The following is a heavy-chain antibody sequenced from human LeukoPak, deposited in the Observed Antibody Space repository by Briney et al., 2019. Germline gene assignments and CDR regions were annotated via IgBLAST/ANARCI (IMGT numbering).Heavy chain of an antibody. CDR1: GFSSSNYG. Sequence: GGSLRLSCAASGFSSSNYGMSWVRQAPGKGLQWVSAVSGDGITTLYADSVKGRFTISRDNSKNTMYLQMDSLRAEDTALYYCAKGAQSASFDPWGQGTLVTVSS. J-gene: IGHJ5*02. CDR3: AKGAQSASFDP. CDR2: VSGDGITT. V-gene: IGHV3-23*01. D-gene: IGHD3-3*01.